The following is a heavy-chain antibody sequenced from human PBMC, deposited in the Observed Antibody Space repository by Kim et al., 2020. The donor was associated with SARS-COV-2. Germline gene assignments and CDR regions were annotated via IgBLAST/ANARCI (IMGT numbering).Heavy chain of an antibody. Sequence: GGSLRLSCAASGFTFSSYDIHWVRQATGKGLEWVSAIGTAGDTYYPGSVKGRFTISRENAKNSLYLQMNSLRAGDTAVDYCARDGWYAYGMDVCGQGTT. J-gene: IGHJ6*02. CDR2: IGTAGDT. D-gene: IGHD6-19*01. CDR1: GFTFSSYD. CDR3: ARDGWYAYGMDV. V-gene: IGHV3-13*01.